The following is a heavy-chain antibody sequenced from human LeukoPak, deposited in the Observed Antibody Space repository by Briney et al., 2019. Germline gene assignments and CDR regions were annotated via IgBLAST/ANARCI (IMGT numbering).Heavy chain of an antibody. D-gene: IGHD4-17*01. V-gene: IGHV3-74*01. Sequence: TGGSLRLSCAASGFTFSSYWMHWVRQAPGKGLVWVSRINSDGSSTSYADSVKGRFTISRDNAKNTLYLQMNSLRAEDTAVYYCAITRGYGDYGFDYWGQGTLVTVSS. CDR3: AITRGYGDYGFDY. CDR2: INSDGSST. CDR1: GFTFSSYW. J-gene: IGHJ4*02.